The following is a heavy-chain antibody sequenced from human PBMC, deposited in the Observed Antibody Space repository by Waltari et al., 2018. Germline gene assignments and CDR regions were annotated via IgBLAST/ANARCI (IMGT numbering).Heavy chain of an antibody. J-gene: IGHJ4*02. CDR3: ARELRAGLFDY. Sequence: QVQLQESGPGLVKPSETLSLTCTVSGYSISSGYYWGWIRQPPGKGLEWIGSIYHSGSTYYNPSLKSRVTISVDTSKNQFSLKLSSVTAADTAVYYCARELRAGLFDYWGQGTLVTVSS. CDR1: GYSISSGYY. D-gene: IGHD2-21*01. V-gene: IGHV4-38-2*02. CDR2: IYHSGST.